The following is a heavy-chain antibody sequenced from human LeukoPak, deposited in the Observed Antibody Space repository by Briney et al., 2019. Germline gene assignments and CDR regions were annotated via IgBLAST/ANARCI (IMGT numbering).Heavy chain of an antibody. CDR1: GGSISSFF. Sequence: ETLSLTCTVSGGSISSFFWSWIRQPPGKGLEWVSSISSSSSYIYYADSVKGRFTISRDNSKNTLYLQMNSLRAEDTAVYYCARPFIVGATRGAFDIWGQGTMVTVSS. CDR2: ISSSSSYI. D-gene: IGHD1-26*01. CDR3: ARPFIVGATRGAFDI. V-gene: IGHV3-21*01. J-gene: IGHJ3*02.